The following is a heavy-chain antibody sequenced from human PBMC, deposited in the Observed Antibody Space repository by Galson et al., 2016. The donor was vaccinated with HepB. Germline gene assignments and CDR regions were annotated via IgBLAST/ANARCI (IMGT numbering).Heavy chain of an antibody. CDR1: NFILSHYY. V-gene: IGHV3-48*02. Sequence: SLRLSCAASNFILSHYYMNWVRQAPGKGLEWVSFITSDGDSRNYADSVKGRFTISRDNARNSLYLQMNSLRDEDTAVYYCARDRLGWLDLWGQGTLVTVS. CDR2: ITSDGDSR. CDR3: ARDRLGWLDL. D-gene: IGHD3-16*01. J-gene: IGHJ5*02.